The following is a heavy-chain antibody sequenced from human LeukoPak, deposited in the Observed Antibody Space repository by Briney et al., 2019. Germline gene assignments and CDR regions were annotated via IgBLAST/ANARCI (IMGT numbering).Heavy chain of an antibody. Sequence: PSETLSLTCTVSGGSISSSSYYWGWIRQPPGKGLEWIGSIYYSGSTYYNPSLKSRVTISVDTSKNQFSLKLSSVTAADTAVYYCARQEYYGSGSYGPDYWGPEPWSPSPQ. D-gene: IGHD3-10*01. CDR3: ARQEYYGSGSYGPDY. CDR2: IYYSGST. J-gene: IGHJ4*01. V-gene: IGHV4-39*01. CDR1: GGSISSSSYY.